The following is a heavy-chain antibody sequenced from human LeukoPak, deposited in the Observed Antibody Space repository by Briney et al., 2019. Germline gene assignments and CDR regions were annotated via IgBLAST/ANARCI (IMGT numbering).Heavy chain of an antibody. CDR3: AHGALYRDYDY. V-gene: IGHV2-5*02. Sequence: SGPTLVKPTQTLTLTCSFSGFSLSTNGVRVGWIRQPPGKALEWLALIYWDDDKRYSPSLKSRLTISKDTSKNQVVLTMTNMDPVDTATYYCAHGALYRDYDYWGQGTLVTVSS. J-gene: IGHJ4*02. CDR2: IYWDDDK. CDR1: GFSLSTNGVR. D-gene: IGHD4-17*01.